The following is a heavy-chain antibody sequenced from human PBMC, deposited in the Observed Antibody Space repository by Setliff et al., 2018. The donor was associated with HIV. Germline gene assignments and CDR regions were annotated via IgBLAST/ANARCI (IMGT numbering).Heavy chain of an antibody. Sequence: SETLSLTCVVSDDSFTNYDWTWIRQSPGKALQWIGSISSTGTTNYSPSLRSRVTISIETSNTRFSLWLRSVTASDTATYYCARGQYCGGGSCYSPSYNWFDPWGQGTLVTVSS. CDR2: ISSTGTT. V-gene: IGHV4-4*08. D-gene: IGHD2-15*01. CDR1: DDSFTNYD. J-gene: IGHJ5*02. CDR3: ARGQYCGGGSCYSPSYNWFDP.